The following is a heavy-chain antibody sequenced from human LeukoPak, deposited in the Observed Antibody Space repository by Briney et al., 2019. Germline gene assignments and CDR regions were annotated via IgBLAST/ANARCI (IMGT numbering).Heavy chain of an antibody. D-gene: IGHD3-22*01. J-gene: IGHJ3*02. CDR3: ARVMAKNPTYYYDSSHAFDI. Sequence: GASVKVSCKASGGTFSSYAISWVRQAPGQGLEWMGGIIPIFGTANYAQKFQGRVTITADESTSTAYMELSSLRSEDTAVYYCARVMAKNPTYYYDSSHAFDIWGQGTMVTVSS. V-gene: IGHV1-69*13. CDR1: GGTFSSYA. CDR2: IIPIFGTA.